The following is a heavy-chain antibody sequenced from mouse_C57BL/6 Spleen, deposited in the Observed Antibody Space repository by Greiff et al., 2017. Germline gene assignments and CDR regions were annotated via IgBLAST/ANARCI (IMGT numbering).Heavy chain of an antibody. J-gene: IGHJ4*01. CDR1: GYAFTNYL. CDR2: INPGSGGT. V-gene: IGHV1-54*01. CDR3: ASFPTMDY. Sequence: QVQLQQSGAELVRPGTSVKVSCKASGYAFTNYLIEGVKQRPGQGLEWIGVINPGSGGTNYNEKFKGKATLTADKSSSTAYMQLSSLTSEDSAVYFCASFPTMDYWGQGTSVTVSS.